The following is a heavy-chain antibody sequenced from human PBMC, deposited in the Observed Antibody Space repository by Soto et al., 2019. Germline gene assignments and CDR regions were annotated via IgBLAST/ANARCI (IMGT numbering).Heavy chain of an antibody. Sequence: QVQLVQSGAEVKKPGASVKVSCKVSGYTLTELSMHWVRQAPGKGLEWMGGFDPEDGETIYAQKFQGRVTMTEDTSTDTAYMELSSLRSEDTAVYYCATGLRSPGKLEGRYCSGGSCYHPYYFDYWGQGTLVTVSS. CDR3: ATGLRSPGKLEGRYCSGGSCYHPYYFDY. CDR1: GYTLTELS. CDR2: FDPEDGET. V-gene: IGHV1-24*01. D-gene: IGHD2-15*01. J-gene: IGHJ4*02.